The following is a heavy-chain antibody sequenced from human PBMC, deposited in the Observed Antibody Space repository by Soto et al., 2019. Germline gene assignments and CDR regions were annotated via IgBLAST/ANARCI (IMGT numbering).Heavy chain of an antibody. CDR1: GYTFTSYG. CDR3: ARVEAPPIWSGYYESGYYYYGMDV. V-gene: IGHV1-18*01. D-gene: IGHD3-3*01. Sequence: ASVKVSCKASGYTFTSYGISWVRQAPGQGLEWMGWISAYNGNTNYAQKLQGRVTMTTDTSTSTAYMELRSLRSDETAVYYCARVEAPPIWSGYYESGYYYYGMDVWGQGTTVTVSS. J-gene: IGHJ6*02. CDR2: ISAYNGNT.